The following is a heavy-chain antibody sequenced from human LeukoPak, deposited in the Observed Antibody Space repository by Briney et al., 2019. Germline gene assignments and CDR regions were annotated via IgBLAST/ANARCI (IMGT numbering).Heavy chain of an antibody. CDR1: GGSISSGSYY. J-gene: IGHJ4*02. V-gene: IGHV4-61*02. CDR2: IYTSGST. CDR3: AGSGSYMKADY. D-gene: IGHD1-26*01. Sequence: SETLSLTCTVSGGSISSGSYYWSWIRQPAGKGLEWIGRIYTSGSTNYNPSLKSRVTISVDTSKNQFSLKLSSVTAADTAVYYCAGSGSYMKADYWGQGTLVTVSS.